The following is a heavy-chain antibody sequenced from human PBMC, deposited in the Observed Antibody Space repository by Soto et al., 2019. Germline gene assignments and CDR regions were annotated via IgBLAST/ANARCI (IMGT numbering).Heavy chain of an antibody. D-gene: IGHD1-26*01. CDR3: ARDGALWENYYYYGMDV. J-gene: IGHJ6*02. CDR1: GYTFTSYG. CDR2: ISAYNGNT. Sequence: QVQLVQSGAEVKKPGASVKVSCKASGYTFTSYGIRWVRQAPGQGLEWMGWISAYNGNTNYAQKLQGRVTMTTDTSTSTAYLELRSLISDDTAVYYCARDGALWENYYYYGMDVWGQGTTVTVSS. V-gene: IGHV1-18*01.